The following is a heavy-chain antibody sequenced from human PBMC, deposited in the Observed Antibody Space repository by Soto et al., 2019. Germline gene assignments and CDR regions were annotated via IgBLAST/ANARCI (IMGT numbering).Heavy chain of an antibody. CDR1: GGSLNSGDYY. CDR3: ARDRYYGSGTYYNFYSGMDV. Sequence: PSETLSLTCPVSGGSLNSGDYYWTWVRQPPGKGLEWIGNIFHSGSTYYTPSLQSRVTISLDTSKNHFSLKLSSVTPADTAVYYCARDRYYGSGTYYNFYSGMDVWGQGTTVTVSS. CDR2: IFHSGST. J-gene: IGHJ6*02. V-gene: IGHV4-30-4*01. D-gene: IGHD3-10*01.